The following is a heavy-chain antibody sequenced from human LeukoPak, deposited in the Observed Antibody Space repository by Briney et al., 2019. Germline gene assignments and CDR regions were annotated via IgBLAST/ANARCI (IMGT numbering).Heavy chain of an antibody. V-gene: IGHV3-30*04. CDR3: AAEYCSGGYCYTGHSGHDY. CDR1: GFTVSSYA. J-gene: IGHJ4*02. D-gene: IGHD2-15*01. Sequence: GGSLRLSCAASGFTVSSYAMHWVRQAPGEGLEWVAVISYDGGHKFYADSVKGRFTISRDTSSNTLYLQMNSLRAEDTAVYYCAAEYCSGGYCYTGHSGHDYWGQGTLVTVSS. CDR2: ISYDGGHK.